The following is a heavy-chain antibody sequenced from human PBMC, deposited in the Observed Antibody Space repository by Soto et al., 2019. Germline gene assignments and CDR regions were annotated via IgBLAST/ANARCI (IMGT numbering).Heavy chain of an antibody. CDR3: ARGPKGEVGGTWYYYAMDA. D-gene: IGHD1-26*01. CDR2: INHSGST. J-gene: IGHJ6*02. CDR1: GGSFSGYY. V-gene: IGHV4-34*01. Sequence: SETLSLTCAVYGGSFSGYYRSWIRQPPGKGLEWIGEINHSGSTNYNPSLKSRVTISVDTSKNQFSLKLNSVTAADTAVYYCARGPKGEVGGTWYYYAMDAWGQGTTVTVSS.